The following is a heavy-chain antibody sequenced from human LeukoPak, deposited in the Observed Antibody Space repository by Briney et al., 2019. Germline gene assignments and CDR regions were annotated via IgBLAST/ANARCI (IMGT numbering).Heavy chain of an antibody. J-gene: IGHJ4*02. CDR1: GGSISSGSDY. V-gene: IGHV4-61*02. Sequence: PSETLSLTCTVSGGSISSGSDYWSWIRQSAGKGLEWIGRVYSSGSANYNPSLKSRLTMAVDTSKNQFSLKLSSVTAADTAVYYCARADTAQQLPDYWGQGTLVTVSS. CDR2: VYSSGSA. CDR3: ARADTAQQLPDY. D-gene: IGHD6-13*01.